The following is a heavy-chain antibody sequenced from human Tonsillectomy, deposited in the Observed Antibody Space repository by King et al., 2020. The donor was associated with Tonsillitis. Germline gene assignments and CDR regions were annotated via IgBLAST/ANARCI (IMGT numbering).Heavy chain of an antibody. CDR3: ARESYYARSGRFAGFDY. D-gene: IGHD3-22*01. V-gene: IGHV3-11*01. J-gene: IGHJ4*02. Sequence: VQLVESGGGLVKPGGSLRLSCAASGFMFSHYYMTWIRQAPGKGLEWVAYISYSGSGTYYAESVKDRFTISRDNAKNSLFLQMNSLRAEDTALYYCARESYYARSGRFAGFDYWGQGNLVTVSS. CDR2: ISYSGSGT. CDR1: GFMFSHYY.